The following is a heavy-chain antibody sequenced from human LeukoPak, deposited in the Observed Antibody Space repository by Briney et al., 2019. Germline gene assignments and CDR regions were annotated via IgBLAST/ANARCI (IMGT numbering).Heavy chain of an antibody. V-gene: IGHV4-59*01. CDR1: GDSISSYY. J-gene: IGHJ5*02. D-gene: IGHD6-13*01. Sequence: KPSETLSLTCTVSGDSISSYYWSWIRQPPGKGLEWIGCFYYSGYTNYNPSLKSRLTISVDTSKNQFPLKLSSVTAADTAMYYCATWAYTSSWSNWFDPWGQGTLVTVSS. CDR2: FYYSGYT. CDR3: ATWAYTSSWSNWFDP.